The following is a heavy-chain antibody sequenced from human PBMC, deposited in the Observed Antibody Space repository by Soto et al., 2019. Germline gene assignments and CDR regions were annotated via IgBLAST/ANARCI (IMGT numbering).Heavy chain of an antibody. CDR3: ARDVSSDTTGFRGYDL. CDR1: GGTVSSYA. V-gene: IGHV1-69*13. CDR2: FIPIFASA. Sequence: SVKVSCKASGGTVSSYAITWVRQAPGKGLEWMGVFIPIFASAHYAPKFQGRITITADESTSTAYMELSGLTSEDTAIYYCARDVSSDTTGFRGYDLWGQGTQVTVSS. D-gene: IGHD3-10*01. J-gene: IGHJ4*02.